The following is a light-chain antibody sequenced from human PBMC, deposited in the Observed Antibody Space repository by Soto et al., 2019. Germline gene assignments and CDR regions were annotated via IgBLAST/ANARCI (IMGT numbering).Light chain of an antibody. CDR3: QQNQDIPPT. J-gene: IGKJ1*01. V-gene: IGKV1-39*01. CDR2: VAS. CDR1: QSIDAY. Sequence: DIQKTQSPSSLSASVGDRVAVTCRASQSIDAYLNWYQQRPGQAPKLLIYVASTLQSGVPSRFSGSGSGTHFTLTISSLQPEDFATYYCQQNQDIPPTFGQGTRVERK.